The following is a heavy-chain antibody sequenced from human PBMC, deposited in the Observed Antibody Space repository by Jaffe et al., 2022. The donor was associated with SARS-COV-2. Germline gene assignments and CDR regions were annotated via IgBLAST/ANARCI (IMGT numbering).Heavy chain of an antibody. J-gene: IGHJ6*02. CDR1: GFTFTNAW. Sequence: EVQLVESGGGLVKPGGSLRLSCVASGFTFTNAWMTWVRQAPGKGLEWVGRIKSITDGGTTDYAAPVKGRFIISRDDSENMLYLQMNSLKTEDTAVYYCAIDPSSQWGFYGMDVWGQGTTVTVSS. D-gene: IGHD6-19*01. CDR3: AIDPSSQWGFYGMDV. CDR2: IKSITDGGTT. V-gene: IGHV3-15*01.